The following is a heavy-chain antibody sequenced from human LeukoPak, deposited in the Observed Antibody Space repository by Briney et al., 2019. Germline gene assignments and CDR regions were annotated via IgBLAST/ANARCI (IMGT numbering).Heavy chain of an antibody. CDR3: AELGITMIGGV. V-gene: IGHV3-48*04. D-gene: IGHD3-10*02. J-gene: IGHJ6*04. Sequence: GGSLRLSCAASGFTFSSYSMNWVRQAPGKGLEWVSYISSGGSTIYYADSVKGRFTISRDNAKNSLYLQMNSLRAEDTAVYYCAELGITMIGGVWGKGTTVTISS. CDR2: ISSGGSTI. CDR1: GFTFSSYS.